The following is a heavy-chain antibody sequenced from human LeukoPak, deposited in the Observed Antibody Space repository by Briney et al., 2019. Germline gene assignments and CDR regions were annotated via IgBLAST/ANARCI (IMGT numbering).Heavy chain of an antibody. Sequence: ASVKVSCKASGYTFTGYYMHWVRQAPGQGLEWMGWINPNSGGTNYAQKFQGRVTMTRDTSISTAYMELSRLRSDDTAVYYCARGLQYNPMVRGLMDVWGKGTTVTISS. V-gene: IGHV1-2*02. CDR3: ARGLQYNPMVRGLMDV. J-gene: IGHJ6*03. D-gene: IGHD3-10*01. CDR2: INPNSGGT. CDR1: GYTFTGYY.